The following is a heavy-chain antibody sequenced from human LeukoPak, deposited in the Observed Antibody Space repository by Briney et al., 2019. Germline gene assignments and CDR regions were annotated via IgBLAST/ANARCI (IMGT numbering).Heavy chain of an antibody. V-gene: IGHV4-59*08. CDR2: IYYSGST. D-gene: IGHD2-15*01. J-gene: IGHJ5*02. CDR1: GGSISSYY. CDR3: ARHAVCSGGSCYSP. Sequence: SETLSLTCTVSGGSISSYYWSWIRQPPGKGLEWIGYIYYSGSTNYNPSLKSRVTISVDTSKNQFSLKLSSVTAADTAVYYCARHAVCSGGSCYSPWGQGTLVTV.